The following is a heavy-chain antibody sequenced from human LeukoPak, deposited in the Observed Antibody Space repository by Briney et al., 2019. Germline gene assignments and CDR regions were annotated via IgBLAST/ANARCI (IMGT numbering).Heavy chain of an antibody. CDR1: GFSFSDYS. Sequence: KPGGSLSLSCVASGFSFSDYSMNWVRQAPGKGLEWVSSINSRSNDIYYADSVKGRFTISRDNAKNSLYLQMNSLRAEDTAVYYCAREGRAYRYSSSWYPTPSWFDPWGQGTLVTVSS. CDR3: AREGRAYRYSSSWYPTPSWFDP. J-gene: IGHJ5*02. D-gene: IGHD6-13*01. CDR2: INSRSNDI. V-gene: IGHV3-21*06.